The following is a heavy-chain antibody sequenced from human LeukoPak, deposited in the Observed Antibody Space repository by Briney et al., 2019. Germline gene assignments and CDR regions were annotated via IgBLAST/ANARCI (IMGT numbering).Heavy chain of an antibody. CDR2: INPSGGST. D-gene: IGHD2-15*01. Sequence: GASVKVSCKVSGYTLTELSMHWVRQAPGQGLEWMGIINPSGGSTSYAQKFQGRVTMTRDTSTSTVYMELSSLRSEDTAVYYCARTPGRISGSFDYWGQGTLVTVSS. V-gene: IGHV1-46*01. J-gene: IGHJ4*02. CDR1: GYTLTELS. CDR3: ARTPGRISGSFDY.